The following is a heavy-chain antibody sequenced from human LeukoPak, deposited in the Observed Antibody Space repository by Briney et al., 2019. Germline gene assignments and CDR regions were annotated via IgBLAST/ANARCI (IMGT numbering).Heavy chain of an antibody. V-gene: IGHV1-2*02. D-gene: IGHD3-22*01. CDR2: INPNSGGT. Sequence: GASVKVSCKASGYTFTGYYMHWVRQAPGQGFEWMGWINPNSGGTNYAQQFQGRLTMTRDTSLSTAYMELSRLRSDDTAVYYCARVKTMIIVVSLFDYRGQGTLVTVSS. CDR3: ARVKTMIIVVSLFDY. CDR1: GYTFTGYY. J-gene: IGHJ4*02.